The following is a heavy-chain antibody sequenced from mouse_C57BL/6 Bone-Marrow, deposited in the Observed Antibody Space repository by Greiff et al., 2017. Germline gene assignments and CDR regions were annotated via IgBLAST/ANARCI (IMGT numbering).Heavy chain of an antibody. V-gene: IGHV1-69*01. CDR2: IDPSDSYT. CDR3: ARNGGDY. Sequence: QVQLQQPGAELVMPGASVKLSCKASGYTFTSYWMHWVKQRPGQGLEWIGEIDPSDSYTNYNQKFKGKSTLTVDKSSSTAYMLLSSLTAEDSAVNYCARNGGDYWGQGTTLTVSS. CDR1: GYTFTSYW. J-gene: IGHJ2*01.